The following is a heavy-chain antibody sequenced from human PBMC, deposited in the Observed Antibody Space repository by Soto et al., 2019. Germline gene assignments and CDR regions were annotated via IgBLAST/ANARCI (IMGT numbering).Heavy chain of an antibody. CDR2: IRADNGNA. CDR3: ARWEACTNVVCRCLGMDV. J-gene: IGHJ6*02. Sequence: QVQLVQSGTEVKQPGASVKVSCKASGYTFSLYGISWVRQAPGQGLDWMGWIRADNGNAKYAQKFQGRVTMTTDTSKSTAYMELRSLRSEDTAVYYCARWEACTNVVCRCLGMDVWGQGTTVTVSS. CDR1: GYTFSLYG. V-gene: IGHV1-18*04. D-gene: IGHD2-8*01.